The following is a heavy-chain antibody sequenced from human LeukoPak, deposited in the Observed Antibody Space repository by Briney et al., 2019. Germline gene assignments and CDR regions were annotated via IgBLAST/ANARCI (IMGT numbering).Heavy chain of an antibody. CDR2: NSGSSSYI. Sequence: PGGSLRLSCVVSGFTFSSHSMHWVRQAPGKGLEWVSSNSGSSSYIFYADSVKGRFTVSRDNAKNSLYLQMNSLGVEDTAVYYCANWAGYDSSGYYFTGPFDYWGQGTLVTVSS. J-gene: IGHJ4*02. D-gene: IGHD3-22*01. CDR3: ANWAGYDSSGYYFTGPFDY. CDR1: GFTFSSHS. V-gene: IGHV3-21*01.